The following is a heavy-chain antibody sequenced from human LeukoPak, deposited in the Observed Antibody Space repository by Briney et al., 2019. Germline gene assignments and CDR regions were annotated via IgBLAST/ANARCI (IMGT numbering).Heavy chain of an antibody. Sequence: KPSETLSLTCAVYGGSFSGYYWSWIRQPPGKGLEWIGEINHSGSTNYNPSLKSRVTISVDTSKNQFSLKLSSVTAADTAVYYCAFKAYDSSALGAFDIWGQGTMVTVSS. CDR1: GGSFSGYY. CDR3: AFKAYDSSALGAFDI. D-gene: IGHD3-22*01. V-gene: IGHV4-34*01. J-gene: IGHJ3*02. CDR2: INHSGST.